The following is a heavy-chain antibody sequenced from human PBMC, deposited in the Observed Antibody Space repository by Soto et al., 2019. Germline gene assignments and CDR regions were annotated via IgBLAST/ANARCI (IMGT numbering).Heavy chain of an antibody. J-gene: IGHJ6*02. CDR1: GYTFTSYG. V-gene: IGHV1-46*01. D-gene: IGHD3-3*01. Sequence: RASVKVSCKASGYTFTSYGISWVRQAPGQGLEWMGIINPSGGSTSYAQKFQGRVTMTRDTSTSTVYMELSSLRSEDTAVYYCASRSRSGYSLPPYYYYYYGMDVWGQGTTVTVSS. CDR3: ASRSRSGYSLPPYYYYYYGMDV. CDR2: INPSGGST.